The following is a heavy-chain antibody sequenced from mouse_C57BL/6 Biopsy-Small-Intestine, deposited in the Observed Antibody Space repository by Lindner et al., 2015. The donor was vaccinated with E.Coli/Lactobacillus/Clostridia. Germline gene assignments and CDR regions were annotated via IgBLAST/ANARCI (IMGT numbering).Heavy chain of an antibody. Sequence: VQLQESGSELMKPGTSLKISCTASGNSFTSYYIHWIKQRPGQGLEWIGWIFPGTNKTNYNEKFKGKATLTADTSSGTAYMQLNSLTSEDSAVHFCARRYGSSGYAMDYWGQGTSVTVSS. CDR1: GNSFTSYY. CDR3: ARRYGSSGYAMDY. D-gene: IGHD1-1*01. V-gene: IGHV1-66*01. CDR2: IFPGTNKT. J-gene: IGHJ4*01.